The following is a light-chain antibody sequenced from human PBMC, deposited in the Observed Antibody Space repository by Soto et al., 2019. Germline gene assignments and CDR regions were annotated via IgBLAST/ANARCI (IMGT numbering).Light chain of an antibody. V-gene: IGKV1-39*01. CDR1: QRVGSY. CDR3: QQSHNNPLT. J-gene: IGKJ1*01. CDR2: SAS. Sequence: DIQMTRSPSSLAASVGHSVTITCRARQRVGSYLRWYQQKPGKAPTHLIYSASELQSGVPSRFSGSGSGTDFTLTISNLQPEDFAVYYCQQSHNNPLTFGQGTKVEI.